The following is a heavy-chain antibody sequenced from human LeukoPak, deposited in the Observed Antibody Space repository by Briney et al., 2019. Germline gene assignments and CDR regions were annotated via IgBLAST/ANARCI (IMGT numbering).Heavy chain of an antibody. D-gene: IGHD4-11*01. CDR1: GASIIRGSYY. Sequence: SETLSLTCTVSGASIIRGSYYWSWIRQPAGKGLEWIGRIYTTEYTNYNPSLESRVTISLDTSKNQVSLNLTSVTAADTAMYYCARTVPPFELHDSTDYKDDVDIWSQGTMVTVSS. V-gene: IGHV4-61*02. J-gene: IGHJ3*02. CDR3: ARTVPPFELHDSTDYKDDVDI. CDR2: IYTTEYT.